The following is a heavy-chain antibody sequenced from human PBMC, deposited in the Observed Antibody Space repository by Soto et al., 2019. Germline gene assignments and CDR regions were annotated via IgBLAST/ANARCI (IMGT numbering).Heavy chain of an antibody. Sequence: ASVKVSCKASGYPFTIYSIHWVRQAPGQSLEWMGWINPGNGDTKYSQIFQGRVTITWDTSARTAYMDLSSLISEDTADYYCARDSSSSRSFDYWGQGARVTVSS. CDR1: GYPFTIYS. CDR2: INPGNGDT. D-gene: IGHD6-6*01. J-gene: IGHJ4*02. V-gene: IGHV1-3*01. CDR3: ARDSSSSRSFDY.